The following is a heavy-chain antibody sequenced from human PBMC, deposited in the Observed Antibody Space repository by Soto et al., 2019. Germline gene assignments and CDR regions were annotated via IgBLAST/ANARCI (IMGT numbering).Heavy chain of an antibody. CDR1: GFTFSSYS. V-gene: IGHV3-48*02. Sequence: EVQLVESGGGLVQPGGSLRLSCAASGFTFSSYSMNWVRQAPGKGLEWVSYISSSSSTIYYSDSVKGRFTISRDNAKNSLYLQMNSLSDEDTAVYYCASSAFDIWGQGTMVTVSS. CDR3: ASSAFDI. CDR2: ISSSSSTI. J-gene: IGHJ3*02.